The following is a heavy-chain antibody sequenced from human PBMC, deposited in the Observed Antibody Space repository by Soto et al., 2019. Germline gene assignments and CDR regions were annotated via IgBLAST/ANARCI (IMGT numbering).Heavy chain of an antibody. CDR1: GGTFSSYA. CDR2: MNPNSGNT. V-gene: IGHV1-8*02. D-gene: IGHD6-19*01. Sequence: ASLKVCCKASGGTFSSYAITWVRQAPGQGLEWMGWMNPNSGNTGYAQKFQGRVTMTRNTSISTAYMELSSLRSEDTAVYYCARERTVAGNDYWGQGTLVTVSS. J-gene: IGHJ4*02. CDR3: ARERTVAGNDY.